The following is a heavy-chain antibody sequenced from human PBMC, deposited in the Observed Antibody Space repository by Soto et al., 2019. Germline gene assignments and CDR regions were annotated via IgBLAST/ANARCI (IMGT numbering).Heavy chain of an antibody. CDR3: SADHPHMAMGWPV. V-gene: IGHV1-58*02. Sequence: SVKVSCKASGFDFGSFGIQFLRQTRGRGLEWIGWIVVVSGSTNYARHFQGRVAIPRDMSSSTAYLDLSDLKSDDTAVYFCSADHPHMAMGWPVWGQGTTVTVSS. D-gene: IGHD1-26*01. CDR2: IVVVSGST. J-gene: IGHJ6*02. CDR1: GFDFGSFG.